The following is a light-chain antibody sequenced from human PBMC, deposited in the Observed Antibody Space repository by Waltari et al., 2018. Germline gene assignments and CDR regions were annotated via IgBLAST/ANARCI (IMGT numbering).Light chain of an antibody. V-gene: IGLV3-21*04. CDR2: YDK. Sequence: YVVTYAPPVSVAPGTTARIACGGNNLGSKTVTWYRQKPGQAPVLVMYYDKDRPSGIPERFSGSNSGNTATLIISRVEAGDEADYYCQVWDSNNDHWVFGGGTRLTV. CDR3: QVWDSNNDHWV. CDR1: NLGSKT. J-gene: IGLJ3*02.